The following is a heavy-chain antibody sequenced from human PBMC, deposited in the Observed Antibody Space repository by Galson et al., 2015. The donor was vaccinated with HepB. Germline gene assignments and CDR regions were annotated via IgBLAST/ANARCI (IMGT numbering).Heavy chain of an antibody. CDR3: AKDVVRGSKAAAGFFDY. J-gene: IGHJ4*02. Sequence: SLRLSCAASGFTFSSYAMSWVRQAPGKGLEWVSAISGSGGSTYYADSVKGRFTISRDNSKNTLYLQMNSLRAEDTAVYYCAKDVVRGSKAAAGFFDYWGQGTLVTVPS. CDR2: ISGSGGST. D-gene: IGHD6-13*01. V-gene: IGHV3-23*01. CDR1: GFTFSSYA.